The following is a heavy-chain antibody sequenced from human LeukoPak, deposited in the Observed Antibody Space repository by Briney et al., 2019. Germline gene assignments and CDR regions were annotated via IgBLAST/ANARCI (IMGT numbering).Heavy chain of an antibody. J-gene: IGHJ5*02. Sequence: ASVKVSCKAPGHTFSSNYMHWVRQGPGQGLDWMGMFNPGDGSTTYAQKFRGRVTMTRDTSKSTVYMQLSGLRSEDTAVYYCASCDFWSGYCSSWGQGSLVSVSS. CDR2: FNPGDGST. D-gene: IGHD3-3*01. V-gene: IGHV1-46*01. CDR1: GHTFSSNY. CDR3: ASCDFWSGYCSS.